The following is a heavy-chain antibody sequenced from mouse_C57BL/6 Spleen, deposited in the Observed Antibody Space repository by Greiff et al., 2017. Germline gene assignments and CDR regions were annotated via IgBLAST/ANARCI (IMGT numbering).Heavy chain of an antibody. D-gene: IGHD1-1*02. CDR2: ISYDGSN. CDR1: GYSITSGYY. CDR3: AREHYDYNAMDY. V-gene: IGHV3-6*01. J-gene: IGHJ4*01. Sequence: EVKVEESGPGLVKPSQSLSLTCSVTGYSITSGYYWNWIRQFPGNKLEWMGYISYDGSNNYNPSLKNRISITRDTSKNQFFLKLNSVTTEDTATYYCAREHYDYNAMDYWGQGTSVTVSS.